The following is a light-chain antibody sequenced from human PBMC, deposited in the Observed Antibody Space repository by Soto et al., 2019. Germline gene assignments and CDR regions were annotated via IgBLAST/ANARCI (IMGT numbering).Light chain of an antibody. Sequence: EKVMTQSPATLSVSPGERATLSCRASQSVSSILAWYQQKPGQAPRLLIYDASTRATGIPARFSGSGSGTEFTLTTSSLQSEDLAVYNCQQYDDWPETFGPGTKGEIK. CDR2: DAS. CDR1: QSVSSI. J-gene: IGKJ1*01. CDR3: QQYDDWPET. V-gene: IGKV3-15*01.